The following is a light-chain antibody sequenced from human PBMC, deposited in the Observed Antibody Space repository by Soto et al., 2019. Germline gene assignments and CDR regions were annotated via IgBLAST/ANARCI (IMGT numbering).Light chain of an antibody. Sequence: QLVLTHPPSVSGAPGQRVTISCTGISSNIGAGYDVHWYQQLPGTAPKLLIYANNNRPSGVPDRFAGSKSVTSVSLAITGLQSDDEADYYCQSYDSTLRGYVFGTGTKLTVL. V-gene: IGLV1-40*01. CDR3: QSYDSTLRGYV. J-gene: IGLJ1*01. CDR1: SSNIGAGYD. CDR2: ANN.